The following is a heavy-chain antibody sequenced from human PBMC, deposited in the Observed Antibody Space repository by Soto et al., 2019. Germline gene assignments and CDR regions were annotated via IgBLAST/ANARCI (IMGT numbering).Heavy chain of an antibody. CDR3: ARERQLAAHGMDV. CDR1: SDTFNNYA. D-gene: IGHD6-6*01. V-gene: IGHV1-69*01. Sequence: QVQLVQSGAEVKMPGSSVKVSCRASSDTFNNYAISWVRQAPGLGLEWMGGIMPVFGTTNYAQKFQGRVTITADESTTTAYMELSSLRSKETVVYYCARERQLAAHGMDVWGQGPTVTVSS. J-gene: IGHJ6*02. CDR2: IMPVFGTT.